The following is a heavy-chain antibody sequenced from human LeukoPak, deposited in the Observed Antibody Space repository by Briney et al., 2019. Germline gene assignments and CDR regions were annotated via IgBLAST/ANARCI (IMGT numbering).Heavy chain of an antibody. D-gene: IGHD3-9*01. CDR3: ARAENYDILTGSDYYYYGMDV. CDR1: GGTFSIYA. CDR2: IIPIFGTA. J-gene: IGHJ6*04. Sequence: SVTVSCKASGGTFSIYAISWVRQAPGQGLELMGGIIPIFGTANYAQKFQGRVTITADESTSTAYMELSSLRSEDTAVYYCARAENYDILTGSDYYYYGMDVWGKGTTVTVSS. V-gene: IGHV1-69*01.